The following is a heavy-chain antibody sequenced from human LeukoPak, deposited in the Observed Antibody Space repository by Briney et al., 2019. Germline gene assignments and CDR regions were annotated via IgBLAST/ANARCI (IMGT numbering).Heavy chain of an antibody. CDR1: GFTFSSYT. CDR2: ITTSDGNT. V-gene: IGHV3-23*01. D-gene: IGHD7-27*01. CDR3: AKDGGLWVSAHWGDS. J-gene: IGHJ4*02. Sequence: GRSLRLSCAASGFTFSSYTMSWVRQAPGKGLEWVSTITTSDGNTYYADSVKGRFTVSRDNSKNTLYLQMSSLRAEDTAVYYCAKDGGLWVSAHWGDSWGRGTLVTVSS.